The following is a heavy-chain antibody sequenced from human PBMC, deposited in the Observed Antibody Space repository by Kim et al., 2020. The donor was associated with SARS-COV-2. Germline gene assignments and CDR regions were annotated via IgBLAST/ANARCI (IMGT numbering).Heavy chain of an antibody. V-gene: IGHV4-59*13. Sequence: SETLSLTCTVSGGSISSYYWSWIRQPPGKGLEWIGYIYYSGSTNYNPSLKSRVTISVDTSKNQFSLKLSSVTAADTAVYYCARVPPNGNWNSLAYYGMDVWGQGTTVTVSS. CDR1: GGSISSYY. J-gene: IGHJ6*02. D-gene: IGHD1-7*01. CDR3: ARVPPNGNWNSLAYYGMDV. CDR2: IYYSGST.